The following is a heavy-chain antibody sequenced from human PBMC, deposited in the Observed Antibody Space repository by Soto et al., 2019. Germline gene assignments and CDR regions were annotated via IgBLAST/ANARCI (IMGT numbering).Heavy chain of an antibody. CDR3: ARGGASSKWFAP. D-gene: IGHD2-15*01. CDR2: IGYSGAT. V-gene: IGHV4-31*03. CDR1: GGSITSGGSF. Sequence: NPSETLSLTCTVSGGSITSGGSFWSWIRQHPGKGPEWIAFIGYSGATLYNPSLASRVTISADTYKSQFSLNLRSVTAADTAVYYCARGGASSKWFAPWGQGTLVTVSS. J-gene: IGHJ5*02.